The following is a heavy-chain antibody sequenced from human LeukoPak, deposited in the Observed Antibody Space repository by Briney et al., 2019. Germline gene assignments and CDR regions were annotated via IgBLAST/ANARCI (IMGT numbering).Heavy chain of an antibody. CDR2: INQDGSQK. Sequence: PGGSLRLSCAVSAFTFSSYWMSWFRQAPGKGLEWVANINQDGSQKFSVDSVKGRFTISRDNAKNSLSLQMNSLRVEDTAVYYCARDWSDGDYDRFDYWGQGTLVTVSS. J-gene: IGHJ4*02. D-gene: IGHD4-17*01. CDR3: ARDWSDGDYDRFDY. CDR1: AFTFSSYW. V-gene: IGHV3-7*03.